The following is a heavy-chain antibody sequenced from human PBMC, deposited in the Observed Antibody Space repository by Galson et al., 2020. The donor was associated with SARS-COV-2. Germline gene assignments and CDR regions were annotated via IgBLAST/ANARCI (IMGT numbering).Heavy chain of an antibody. CDR1: GFTFSGYS. Sequence: GGSLRLSCAASGFTFSGYSMHWVRQAPGKGPEWVAVISYDGSNKYYADSVKGRFTISRDNSKHTLYLQMSSLRAEDTAVYYCAKAFSGYYLDNFDYWGQGSLVTVSS. CDR3: AKAFSGYYLDNFDY. D-gene: IGHD3-22*01. CDR2: ISYDGSNK. V-gene: IGHV3-30*15. J-gene: IGHJ4*02.